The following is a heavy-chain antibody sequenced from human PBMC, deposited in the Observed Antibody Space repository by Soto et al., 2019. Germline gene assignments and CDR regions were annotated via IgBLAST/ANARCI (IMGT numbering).Heavy chain of an antibody. V-gene: IGHV1-8*01. CDR1: GYTFTSYD. CDR2: MNPNSGNT. D-gene: IGHD3-22*01. Sequence: QVQLVQSGAEVKKPGASVKVSCKASGYTFTSYDINWVRQATGQGLEWMGWMNPNSGNTGYAQKFQGRVTMTRNTSISTAYMELSSLRSEDTAVYYCARGRTYDYDSSGYYYVWYFDLWGRGTLVTVSS. CDR3: ARGRTYDYDSSGYYYVWYFDL. J-gene: IGHJ2*01.